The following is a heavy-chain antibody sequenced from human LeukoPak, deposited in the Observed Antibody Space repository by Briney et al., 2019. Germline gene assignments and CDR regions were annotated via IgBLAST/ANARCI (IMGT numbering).Heavy chain of an antibody. J-gene: IGHJ3*02. D-gene: IGHD6-19*01. Sequence: SETLSLTCTVSGGSISSYYWRWVRQPPGKGLEWIGYIYYSGSTNYNPSLKSRVTISVDTSRNQFSLKLSSVTAADTAVYYCASNSGDDAFDIWGQGTMVTVSS. CDR1: GGSISSYY. V-gene: IGHV4-59*01. CDR3: ASNSGDDAFDI. CDR2: IYYSGST.